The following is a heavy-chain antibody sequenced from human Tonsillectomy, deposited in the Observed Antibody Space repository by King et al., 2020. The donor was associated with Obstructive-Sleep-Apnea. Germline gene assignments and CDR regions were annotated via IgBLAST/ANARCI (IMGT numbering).Heavy chain of an antibody. J-gene: IGHJ5*02. CDR1: GGSISSYH. CDR3: ARDHFRGYSSSLGWFDP. V-gene: IGHV4-59*01. D-gene: IGHD6-13*01. Sequence: VQLQESGPGLVKPSETLSLTCTVSGGSISSYHWSWIRQPPGKGLEWIGYIHYSGSTNYNPSLKSRVTISADTSKNQFSLKLSSVTAADTAVYYGARDHFRGYSSSLGWFDPWGQGTLVTVSS. CDR2: IHYSGST.